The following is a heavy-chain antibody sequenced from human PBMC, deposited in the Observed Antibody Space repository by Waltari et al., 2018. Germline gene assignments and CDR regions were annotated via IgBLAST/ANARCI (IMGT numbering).Heavy chain of an antibody. J-gene: IGHJ4*02. CDR1: GGSISSRSYY. D-gene: IGHD3-22*01. CDR3: ARAPGSGYSDY. CDR2: IYYSGST. Sequence: QLQLQESGPGLVKPSETLSLTCTVSGGSISSRSYYWGWIRQPPGKGLEWIGSIYYSGSTYYSPSLKSRVTISVDTSKNQVSLRLSSVTAADTAVYYCARAPGSGYSDYWGQGTLVTVSS. V-gene: IGHV4-39*07.